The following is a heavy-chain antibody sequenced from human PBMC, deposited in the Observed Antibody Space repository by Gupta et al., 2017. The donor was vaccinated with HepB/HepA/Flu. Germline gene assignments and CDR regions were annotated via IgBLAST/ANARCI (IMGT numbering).Heavy chain of an antibody. D-gene: IGHD2-15*01. Sequence: QVQLVQSGAEVKKPGASVKVSCKASGYTFTGYYMHWVRQAPGQGLEWMGWINPNSGGTNYAQKWQGSGTMTRYTSISRGYIKLSRLRSDDRGGWCCGREENTGERYDWGQGTLGNVA. V-gene: IGHV1-2*02. CDR2: INPNSGGT. J-gene: IGHJ1*01. CDR1: GYTFTGYY. CDR3: GREENTGERYD.